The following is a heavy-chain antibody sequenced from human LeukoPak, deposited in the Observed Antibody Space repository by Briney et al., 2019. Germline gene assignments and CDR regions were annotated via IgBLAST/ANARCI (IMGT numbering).Heavy chain of an antibody. J-gene: IGHJ4*02. Sequence: GGSLRLSCAASGFTFSSYVMSWVRQAPGKGLEWVSLISGNDGSTYYADSVKGRFTTSRDKSKNTLYLQMSSLRADDTAVYYCARRSVTTFDYWGQGTLVTVSS. CDR3: ARRSVTTFDY. D-gene: IGHD4-17*01. CDR1: GFTFSSYV. CDR2: ISGNDGST. V-gene: IGHV3-23*01.